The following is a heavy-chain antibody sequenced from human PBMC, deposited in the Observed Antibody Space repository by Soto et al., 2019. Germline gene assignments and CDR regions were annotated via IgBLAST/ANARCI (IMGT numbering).Heavy chain of an antibody. CDR1: GDSISSGAW. J-gene: IGHJ6*02. CDR2: IYHSGST. D-gene: IGHD1-26*01. Sequence: SETLSLTCAVSGDSISSGAWWSWVRQPPGKGLEWIGEIYHSGSTNYNPSLKSRVTISVDKSKNQFSLKLSSVTAADTAVYYCARAALSGSYYYYYYYGMDVWGQGTTVTVSS. CDR3: ARAALSGSYYYYYYYGMDV. V-gene: IGHV4-4*02.